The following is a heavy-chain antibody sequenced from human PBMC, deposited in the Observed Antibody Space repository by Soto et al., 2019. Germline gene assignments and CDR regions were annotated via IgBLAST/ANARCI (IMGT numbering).Heavy chain of an antibody. CDR3: AKDRGYNNPSKFDY. V-gene: IGHV3-21*02. CDR1: GFTFSTYS. Sequence: EVQLVESGGDLVRPGGSLRLSCAASGFTFSTYSMNWVRQAPGRGLEWVSSISSSSSFIYYADSVKGRFTISRDNAKNTLFLQMNSLRAEHTALYYCAKDRGYNNPSKFDYWRQRTLVTDST. J-gene: IGHJ4*02. D-gene: IGHD3-10*01. CDR2: ISSSSSFI.